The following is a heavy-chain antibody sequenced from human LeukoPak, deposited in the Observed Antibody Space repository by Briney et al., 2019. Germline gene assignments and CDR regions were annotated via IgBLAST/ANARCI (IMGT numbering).Heavy chain of an antibody. CDR1: GFTFDDYA. V-gene: IGHV3-9*01. CDR3: AKDIAAGVVA. D-gene: IGHD6-13*01. J-gene: IGHJ5*02. CDR2: ISWNSGSI. Sequence: GRSLRLSCAASGFTFDDYAMHWVRQAPGKGLEWVSGISWNSGSIGYADSVKGRFTISRDNAKNSLYLQMNSLRAEDTALYYCAKDIAAGVVAWGQGTLVTVSS.